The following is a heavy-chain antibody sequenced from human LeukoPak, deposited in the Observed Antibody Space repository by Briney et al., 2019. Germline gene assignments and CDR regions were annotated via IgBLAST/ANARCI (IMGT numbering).Heavy chain of an antibody. J-gene: IGHJ6*03. CDR2: ISSSSTYI. V-gene: IGHV3-21*01. CDR1: GFTFSSYS. CDR3: ARVSSSWYWSNYYYYMDV. D-gene: IGHD6-13*01. Sequence: GGSLRLSCAASGFTFSSYSMNWVRQAPGKGLEWVSSISSSSTYIYYADSVKGRFTISRDNAKNSLYLQMNSLRAEDAAVYYCARVSSSWYWSNYYYYMDVWGKGTTVTVSS.